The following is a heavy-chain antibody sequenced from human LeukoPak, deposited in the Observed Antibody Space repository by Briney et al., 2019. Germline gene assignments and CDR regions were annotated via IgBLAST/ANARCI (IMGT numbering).Heavy chain of an antibody. J-gene: IGHJ6*02. CDR3: ASSSSSWFDYDYYYGMDV. CDR2: IYYSGST. D-gene: IGHD6-13*01. Sequence: SETLSLTCTVSGGSISSGDYYWRWIRQPPGKGLEWIGYIYYSGSTYYNPSLKSRVTISVDTSKNQFSLKLSSVTAADTAVYYCASSSSSWFDYDYYYGMDVWGQGTTVTVSS. CDR1: GGSISSGDYY. V-gene: IGHV4-30-4*01.